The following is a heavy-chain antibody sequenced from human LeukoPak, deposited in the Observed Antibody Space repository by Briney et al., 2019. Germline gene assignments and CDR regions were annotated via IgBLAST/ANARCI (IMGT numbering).Heavy chain of an antibody. CDR3: ARSSPTSGVFGDNSRIHYFDY. D-gene: IGHD4-23*01. CDR1: GFSLSTSGMR. V-gene: IGHV2-70*04. CDR2: SDWDGDK. J-gene: IGHJ4*02. Sequence: SGPALVKPTQTLTLTCTFSGFSLSTSGMRVNWIRQPPGKALEWLARSDWDGDKFYSTSLRTRLTISTDASKNEVVLTMTNMDPVDTATYYCARSSPTSGVFGDNSRIHYFDYWGQGALVTVSS.